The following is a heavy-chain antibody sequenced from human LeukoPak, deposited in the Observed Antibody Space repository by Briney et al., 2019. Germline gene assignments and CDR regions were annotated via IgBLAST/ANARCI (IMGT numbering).Heavy chain of an antibody. Sequence: PSETLSPTCTVSGGSINISKDYWGWIRQPPGEGLECIGNIHYSGIIFYNPSFKSRVTFSVDTSKNYFSLKLSSVTAADTAVYYCAGHSGCPFDSWGQGTLVTVSS. D-gene: IGHD3-10*01. V-gene: IGHV4-39*01. J-gene: IGHJ4*02. CDR1: GGSINISKDY. CDR2: IHYSGII. CDR3: AGHSGCPFDS.